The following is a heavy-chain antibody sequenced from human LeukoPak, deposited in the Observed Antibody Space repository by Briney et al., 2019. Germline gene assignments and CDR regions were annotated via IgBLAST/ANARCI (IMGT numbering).Heavy chain of an antibody. Sequence: SETLSLTCTVSGGSISSYYWSWIRQPPGKGLEWIGYIYYSGSTNYNPSLKSPVTISVDTSKNQFSLKLSSVTAADTAVYYCARFTRYSYGYGFDYWGQGTLVTVSS. CDR1: GGSISSYY. J-gene: IGHJ4*02. CDR2: IYYSGST. CDR3: ARFTRYSYGYGFDY. V-gene: IGHV4-59*01. D-gene: IGHD5-18*01.